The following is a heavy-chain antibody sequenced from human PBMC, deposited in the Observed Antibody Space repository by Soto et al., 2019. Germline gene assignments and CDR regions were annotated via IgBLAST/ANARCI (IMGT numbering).Heavy chain of an antibody. V-gene: IGHV1-46*01. Sequence: ASVKLSCKASGYSFASYYMHWVRQAPGEGLEWMGIISPGANSASYSKEFQGRLTLTSDMSSRTVYMQLSNLRSDDTAVYYCAGASSRVSSVVAAYWGQGTLVTVSS. CDR2: ISPGANSA. CDR1: GYSFASYY. CDR3: AGASSRVSSVVAAY. J-gene: IGHJ4*02. D-gene: IGHD2-15*01.